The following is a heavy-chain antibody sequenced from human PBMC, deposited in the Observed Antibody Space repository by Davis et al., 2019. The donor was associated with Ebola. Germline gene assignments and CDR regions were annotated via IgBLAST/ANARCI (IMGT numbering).Heavy chain of an antibody. CDR3: AKGGLRFLEWLFYGMDV. CDR1: GFTVSSNY. Sequence: GESLKISCAASGFTVSSNYMSWVRQAPGKGLEWVSAISGSGGSTYYADSVKGRFTISRDNSKNTLYLQVNSLRAEDTAVYYCAKGGLRFLEWLFYGMDVWGQGTTVTVSS. D-gene: IGHD3-3*01. J-gene: IGHJ6*02. V-gene: IGHV3-23*01. CDR2: ISGSGGST.